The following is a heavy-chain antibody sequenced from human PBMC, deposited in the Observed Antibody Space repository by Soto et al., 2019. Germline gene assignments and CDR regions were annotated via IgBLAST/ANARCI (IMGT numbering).Heavy chain of an antibody. D-gene: IGHD3-10*01. Sequence: PGGSLRLSCAASGFTFIPGFTFSNYGIHWMRQAPGKGLEWVAVIWSDGDNKYYAQSVEGRFTISRDNSKSTLYLQMNSLRVEDTANYYCVRGSSYGSGTYYNLGFLGPWGQGTQVTVSS. J-gene: IGHJ5*02. V-gene: IGHV3-33*01. CDR3: VRGSSYGSGTYYNLGFLGP. CDR1: GFTFIPGFTFSNYG. CDR2: IWSDGDNK.